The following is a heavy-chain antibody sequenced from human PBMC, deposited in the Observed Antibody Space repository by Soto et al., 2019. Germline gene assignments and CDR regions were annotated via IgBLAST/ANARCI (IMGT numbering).Heavy chain of an antibody. CDR2: VYYSGGA. D-gene: IGHD2-15*01. CDR1: GVSIHNSHSF. V-gene: IGHV4-39*01. Sequence: PSETLSLTCGVSGVSIHNSHSFWGWIRQPPGKGLEFIGSVYYSGGANYNPSLKSRVTISIDTSKNQFSLRVNSVTAADTAVYYCGRVVEGATRHTDFDSWGQGILVTVSS. CDR3: GRVVEGATRHTDFDS. J-gene: IGHJ5*01.